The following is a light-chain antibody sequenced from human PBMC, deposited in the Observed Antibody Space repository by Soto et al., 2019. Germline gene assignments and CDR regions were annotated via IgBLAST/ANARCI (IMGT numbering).Light chain of an antibody. J-gene: IGKJ1*01. CDR2: RAS. V-gene: IGKV3-11*01. CDR3: HQRTDWHRT. CDR1: QSVSRN. Sequence: EVVLTQSPATLYLSPGERATLSCRASQSVSRNLAWYQQKPGQAPRLLIYRASTRATGIPARFSGSGSGTDFSLSISSLQPEDFAGYYCHQRTDWHRTFGQGTKVEVK.